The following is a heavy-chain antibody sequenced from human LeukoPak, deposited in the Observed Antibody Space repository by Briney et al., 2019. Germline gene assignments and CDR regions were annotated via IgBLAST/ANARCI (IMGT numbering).Heavy chain of an antibody. CDR2: INPNSGGT. CDR3: ATSGTTESAFDI. CDR1: GHIFTGDY. J-gene: IGHJ3*02. V-gene: IGHV1-2*04. D-gene: IGHD1-7*01. Sequence: GASVKVSCKASGHIFTGDYLHWVRQAPGQGPERMGWINPNSGGTNYAQKFQGWVIMTRDTSISTAYMELSRLRSDDTAVYYCATSGTTESAFDIWGQGTLVAVSS.